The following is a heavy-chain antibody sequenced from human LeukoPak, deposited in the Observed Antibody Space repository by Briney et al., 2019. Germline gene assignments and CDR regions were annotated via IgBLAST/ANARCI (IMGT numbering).Heavy chain of an antibody. CDR1: VVTSTGYS. V-gene: IGHV3-48*01. D-gene: IGHD4-11*01. J-gene: IGHJ6*03. CDR3: ARDLHPTVTTYYYFYMDV. CDR2: ICSISNTI. Sequence: PGGCLRHSSAPPVVTSTGYSMNCGRPAPREGLGWGSYICSISNTIYYADSVKGRFTISRDNANNSLYLQMNSLRAEDTAVYYCARDLHPTVTTYYYFYMDVWGKGTTVTVSS.